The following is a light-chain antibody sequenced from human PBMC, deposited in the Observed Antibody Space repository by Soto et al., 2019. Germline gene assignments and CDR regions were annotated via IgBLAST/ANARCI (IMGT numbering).Light chain of an antibody. V-gene: IGLV2-14*01. Sequence: QSALTQPASVSGSPGQSIAISCTGTRGDVGAYNYVSWYQQHPGKAPKLMISEVTNRPSGVSDRFSGSKSGNTASLTISGLQAEDEADYYCSSFTSRFTFVFGTGTKLTVL. CDR2: EVT. CDR3: SSFTSRFTFV. CDR1: RGDVGAYNY. J-gene: IGLJ1*01.